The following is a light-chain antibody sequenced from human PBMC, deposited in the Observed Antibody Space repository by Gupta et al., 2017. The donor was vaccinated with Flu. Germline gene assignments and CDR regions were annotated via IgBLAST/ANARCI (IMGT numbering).Light chain of an antibody. V-gene: IGLV1-51*01. CDR2: DNN. J-gene: IGLJ3*02. Sequence: QCVLTQPPSVSAAPGQKVTISCSGSSSNIGNNYVSWYQQLPGTAPKLLIYDNNKRPSGIPARFSGSKSGTSATLSITGLQTGDEADYYCATWDSSRSACVFGGGTKLTVL. CDR3: ATWDSSRSACV. CDR1: SSNIGNNY.